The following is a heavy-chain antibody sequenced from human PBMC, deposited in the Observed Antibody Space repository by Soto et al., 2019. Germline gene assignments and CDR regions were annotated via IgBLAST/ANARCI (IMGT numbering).Heavy chain of an antibody. CDR2: MNPNSGNT. CDR3: ASSVDTAIGDYYYGMDV. D-gene: IGHD5-18*01. V-gene: IGHV1-8*01. CDR1: VYTFTSYD. J-gene: IGHJ6*02. Sequence: ASVKVSCKASVYTFTSYDINWVRQATGQGLEWMGWMNPNSGNTGYAQKFQGRVTMTRNTPISTAYMELSSLRSEDTAVYYCASSVDTAIGDYYYGMDVWGQGTTVTVSS.